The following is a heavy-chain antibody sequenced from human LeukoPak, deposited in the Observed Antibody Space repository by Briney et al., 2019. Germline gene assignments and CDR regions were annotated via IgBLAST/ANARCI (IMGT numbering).Heavy chain of an antibody. Sequence: ASVKVSCKASGYTFTGYYMHWVRQAPGQGLEWMGWINPNSGGTNYAQKFQGRVTMARDTSISTAYGELSRLRSDDTAVYYCARNGADFWSGHPQSVYGMDVWGQGTTVTVSS. CDR2: INPNSGGT. J-gene: IGHJ6*02. V-gene: IGHV1-2*02. CDR3: ARNGADFWSGHPQSVYGMDV. CDR1: GYTFTGYY. D-gene: IGHD3-3*01.